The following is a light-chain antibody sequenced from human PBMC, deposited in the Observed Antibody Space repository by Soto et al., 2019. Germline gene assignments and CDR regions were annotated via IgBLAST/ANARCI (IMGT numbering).Light chain of an antibody. V-gene: IGKV1-5*03. J-gene: IGKJ3*01. Sequence: DIQMTQSPSTLSASVGDSVTITCRASQTIGSWLAWYQQKPGKVPKLLIHKASSLESGVSSRFSGSGSGTEFTLTIRSLKPDDFATYYCQQYRSLSAFGPGTKVDIK. CDR3: QQYRSLSA. CDR2: KAS. CDR1: QTIGSW.